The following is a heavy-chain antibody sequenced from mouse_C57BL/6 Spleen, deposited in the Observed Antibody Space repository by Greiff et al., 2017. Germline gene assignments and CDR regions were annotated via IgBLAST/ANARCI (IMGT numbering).Heavy chain of an antibody. D-gene: IGHD2-5*01. V-gene: IGHV1-82*01. CDR2: IYPGDGDT. CDR3: ARYWSNYGCFDY. CDR1: GYAFSSSW. Sequence: VQLQQSGPELVKPGASVKISCKASGYAFSSSWMNWVKQRPGKGLEWIGRIYPGDGDTNYNGKFKGKATLTADKSSSTAYMQLSSLTSEDSAVYFCARYWSNYGCFDYWGQGTTLTVSS. J-gene: IGHJ2*01.